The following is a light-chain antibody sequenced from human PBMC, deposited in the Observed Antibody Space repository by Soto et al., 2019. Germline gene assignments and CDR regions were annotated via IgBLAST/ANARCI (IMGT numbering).Light chain of an antibody. CDR2: GTS. CDR3: QQYGSSPQT. J-gene: IGKJ1*01. CDR1: QSVTNNF. V-gene: IGKV3-20*01. Sequence: DIVLTQSPGTLSLSPGERATLSCRASQSVTNNFVAWYGQRPGQAPRLLIYGTSRRATGIPDRFTDSGSGTDFTLTIARLEPEDFAVYYCQQYGSSPQTFGQGTKVEI.